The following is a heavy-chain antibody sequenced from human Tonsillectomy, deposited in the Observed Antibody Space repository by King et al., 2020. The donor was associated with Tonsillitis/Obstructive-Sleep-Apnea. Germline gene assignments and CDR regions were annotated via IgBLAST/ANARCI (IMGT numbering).Heavy chain of an antibody. CDR3: ARGNYDLWSGYYPGLNYYYYMDV. D-gene: IGHD3-3*01. V-gene: IGHV3-48*03. CDR1: GFTFSNYE. CDR2: ISTSGLTI. Sequence: QLVQSGGGLVQPGGSLRLSCAASGFTFSNYEMNWVRQAPGKGLEWVSYISTSGLTIYYADSVKGRFTISRDNAKNSLYLQMNRLRAEDTAVYYCARGNYDLWSGYYPGLNYYYYMDVWGKGTTVTVSS. J-gene: IGHJ6*03.